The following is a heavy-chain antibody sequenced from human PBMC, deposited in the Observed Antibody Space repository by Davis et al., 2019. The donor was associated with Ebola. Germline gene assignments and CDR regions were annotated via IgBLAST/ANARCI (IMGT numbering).Heavy chain of an antibody. CDR2: ISYDGSNK. CDR1: GFTFSSYG. Sequence: GGSLRLSCAASGFTFSSYGMHWVRQAPGKGLEWVAVISYDGSNKYYADSVKGRFTISRDNSKNTLYLQMNSLRAEVTAVYYCATTPQYSSGQNKPFDYWGQGTLVTVSS. D-gene: IGHD6-19*01. CDR3: ATTPQYSSGQNKPFDY. V-gene: IGHV3-30*03. J-gene: IGHJ4*02.